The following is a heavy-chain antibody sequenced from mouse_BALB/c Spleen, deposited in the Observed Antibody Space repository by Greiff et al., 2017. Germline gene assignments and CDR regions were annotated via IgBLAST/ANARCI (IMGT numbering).Heavy chain of an antibody. J-gene: IGHJ3*01. CDR2: ISDGGSYT. CDR1: GFTFSDYY. CDR3: AEGASDYGNYDY. Sequence: EVKVVESGGGLVKPGGSLKLSCAASGFTFSDYYMYWVRQTPEKRLEWVATISDGGSYTYYPDSVKGRFTISRDNAKNNLYLQMSSLKSEDTAMYYCAEGASDYGNYDYWGQGTLVTVSA. D-gene: IGHD2-1*01. V-gene: IGHV5-4*02.